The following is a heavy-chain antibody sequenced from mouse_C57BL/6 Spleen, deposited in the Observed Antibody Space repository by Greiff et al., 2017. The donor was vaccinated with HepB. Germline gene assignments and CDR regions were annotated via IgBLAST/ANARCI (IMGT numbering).Heavy chain of an antibody. V-gene: IGHV1-64*01. Sequence: VKLQQPGAELVKPGASVKLSCKASGYTFTSYWMHWVKQRPGQGLEWIGMIHPNSGSTNYNEKFKSKATLTVDKSSSTAYMQLSSLTSEDSAVYYCAIWAYYAMDYWGQGTSVTVSS. CDR1: GYTFTSYW. D-gene: IGHD4-1*01. J-gene: IGHJ4*01. CDR2: IHPNSGST. CDR3: AIWAYYAMDY.